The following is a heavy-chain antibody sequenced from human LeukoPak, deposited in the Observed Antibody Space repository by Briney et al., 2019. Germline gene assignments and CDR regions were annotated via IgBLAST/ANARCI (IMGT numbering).Heavy chain of an antibody. D-gene: IGHD2-15*01. CDR2: IYTSGST. Sequence: SETLSLTCTVSGGSISSYYWSWIRQPAGKGLEWIGRIYTSGSTNYNPSLKSRVTMPVDTSKNQFSLKLSSVTAADTAVYYCAREVPRYCSGGSCLRNAFDIWGQGTMVTVSS. CDR3: AREVPRYCSGGSCLRNAFDI. J-gene: IGHJ3*02. CDR1: GGSISSYY. V-gene: IGHV4-4*07.